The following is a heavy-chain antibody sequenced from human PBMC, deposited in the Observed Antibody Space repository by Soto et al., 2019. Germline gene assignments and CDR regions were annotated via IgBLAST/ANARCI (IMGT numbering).Heavy chain of an antibody. CDR2: ISGSGGST. J-gene: IGHJ4*02. D-gene: IGHD3-16*02. CDR3: AKTYYDYVWGSYRQPPHFDY. V-gene: IGHV3-23*01. Sequence: GGSLRLSCAASGFTFSSYAMSVVRQSPGKGLEWVSAISGSGGSTYYADSVKGRFTISRDNSKNTLYLQMNSLRAEDTAVYYCAKTYYDYVWGSYRQPPHFDYWGQGTLVTVSS. CDR1: GFTFSSYA.